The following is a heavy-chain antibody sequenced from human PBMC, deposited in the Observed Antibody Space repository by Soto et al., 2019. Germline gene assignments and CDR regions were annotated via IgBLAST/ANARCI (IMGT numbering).Heavy chain of an antibody. D-gene: IGHD2-15*01. J-gene: IGHJ5*02. CDR2: IYYSGST. CDR1: GGSISSGGYY. V-gene: IGHV4-31*03. CDR3: ARGYCSGGRCPTDWFDP. Sequence: QVQLQESGPGLVKPSQTLSLTCTVSGGSISSGGYYWSWIRQHPGKGLEWIGYIYYSGSTYYNPSLKSRVTISVDTSKNQFSLKLSSVTAADTAVYYCARGYCSGGRCPTDWFDPWGQGTLVTVSS.